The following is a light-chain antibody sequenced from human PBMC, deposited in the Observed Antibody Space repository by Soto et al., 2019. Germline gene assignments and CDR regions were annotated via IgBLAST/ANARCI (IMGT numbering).Light chain of an antibody. CDR1: QCFXSS. Sequence: IEMTQSPSTLSVSPGERVTLSCRASQCFXSSFAWYQQKRGQAPRPLIXGASTRATGIPARFSGSGSGTEFTLTISSLQSEDISPYFCQQHDHWPTVTFGQGTKVDIK. CDR3: QQHDHWPTVT. CDR2: GAS. V-gene: IGKV3-15*01. J-gene: IGKJ1*01.